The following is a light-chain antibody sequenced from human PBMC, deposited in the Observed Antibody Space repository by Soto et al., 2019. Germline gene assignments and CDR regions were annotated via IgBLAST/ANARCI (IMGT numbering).Light chain of an antibody. J-gene: IGLJ2*01. Sequence: QSALTQPPSASGSPGQSVTISCTGTSSDVGYYNYVSWYQQHPGKAPKLMIYEVSKRPSGVPDRFSGSKSGNTASLTVSGLQAEDEADYYCSSYAGSNNLGVFGGGTKVTV. CDR1: SSDVGYYNY. CDR3: SSYAGSNNLGV. V-gene: IGLV2-8*01. CDR2: EVS.